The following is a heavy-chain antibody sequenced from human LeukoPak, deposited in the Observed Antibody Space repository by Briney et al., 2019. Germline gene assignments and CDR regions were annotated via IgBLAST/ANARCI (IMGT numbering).Heavy chain of an antibody. D-gene: IGHD6-13*01. CDR3: ATAAVGAAAQGG. CDR1: GFTFDDYA. J-gene: IGHJ3*01. V-gene: IGHV3-9*01. CDR2: ISWNSGSI. Sequence: GRSLRLSCAASGFTFDDYAMHWVRQAPGKGLEWVSGISWNSGSIGYADSVKGRLTSSRDNAKNSLYLQMNSLRAEDTAIYYCATAAVGAAAQGGWGQGTMVTVSS.